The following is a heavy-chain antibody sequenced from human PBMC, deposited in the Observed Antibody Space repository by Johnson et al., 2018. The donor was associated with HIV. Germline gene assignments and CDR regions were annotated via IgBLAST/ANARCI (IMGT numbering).Heavy chain of an antibody. V-gene: IGHV3-20*04. CDR2: INWNGGST. CDR1: GFAFSTYW. CDR3: AKEGMGWLHHDAFDI. D-gene: IGHD5-24*01. Sequence: VQLVESGGGLVQPGGSLRLSCAASGFAFSTYWMSWVRQAPGKGLEWVSGINWNGGSTGHADSVKGRFTISRDNAKNSLYLQMNSLRAEDTAVYYCAKEGMGWLHHDAFDIWGQGTMVTVSS. J-gene: IGHJ3*02.